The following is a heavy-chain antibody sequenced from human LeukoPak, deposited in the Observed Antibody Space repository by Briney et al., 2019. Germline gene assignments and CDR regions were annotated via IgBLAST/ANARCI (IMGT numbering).Heavy chain of an antibody. D-gene: IGHD1-26*01. Sequence: PGGSLRLSCAASGFTFSSYWMHWVRQAPGKGLVWVSRIDSFGSSAAYAESVKGRFTVSRDNAKNTLYMQMNSLRAEDAAVYYXAXSTYSGSHWDAFDIWGQGTMVTVSS. CDR2: IDSFGSSA. J-gene: IGHJ3*02. CDR3: AXSTYSGSHWDAFDI. V-gene: IGHV3-74*03. CDR1: GFTFSSYW.